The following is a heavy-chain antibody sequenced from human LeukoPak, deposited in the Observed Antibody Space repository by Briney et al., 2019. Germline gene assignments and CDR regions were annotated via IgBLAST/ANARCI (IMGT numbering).Heavy chain of an antibody. CDR1: GGSISSYY. V-gene: IGHV4-59*08. Sequence: SETLSLTCTVSGGSISSYYWSWIRQPPGKGLEWIGYIYYSGSTNYNPSLKSRVTISVDTSKNQFSLKLSSVTAADTAVYYCARHVSLVSSGWFDPWGQGTLVTVSS. J-gene: IGHJ5*02. D-gene: IGHD6-25*01. CDR2: IYYSGST. CDR3: ARHVSLVSSGWFDP.